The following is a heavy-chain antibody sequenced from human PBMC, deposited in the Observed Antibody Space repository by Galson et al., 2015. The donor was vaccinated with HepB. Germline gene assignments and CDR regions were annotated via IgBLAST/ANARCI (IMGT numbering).Heavy chain of an antibody. Sequence: PALVKPTQTLTLTCTFSGFSLSTSGVGVGCNRQPPGKALEWIARIYWDAAKRYSPSLKSRRTITKDTSKNQLVLTMTNMNPVDTATYYCAHGGWGYAFDIWGQGTMVTVSS. J-gene: IGHJ3*02. CDR2: IYWDAAK. CDR1: GFSLSTSGVG. CDR3: AHGGWGYAFDI. D-gene: IGHD5-18*01. V-gene: IGHV2-5*02.